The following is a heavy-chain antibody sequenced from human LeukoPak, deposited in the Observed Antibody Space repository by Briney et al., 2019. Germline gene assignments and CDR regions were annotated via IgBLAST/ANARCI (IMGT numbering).Heavy chain of an antibody. D-gene: IGHD3-10*01. CDR2: MNPNSGKT. CDR1: GYTFTSYD. Sequence: ASVKVSCKASGYTFTSYDINWVRQATGQGLEWMGWMNPNSGKTGYAQKFQGRVTMTRNTSISTAYMELSSLRSEDTAVYYCARGHPGRRTGGVLLWFGDAERDFDYWGQGTLVTVSS. CDR3: ARGHPGRRTGGVLLWFGDAERDFDY. V-gene: IGHV1-8*01. J-gene: IGHJ4*02.